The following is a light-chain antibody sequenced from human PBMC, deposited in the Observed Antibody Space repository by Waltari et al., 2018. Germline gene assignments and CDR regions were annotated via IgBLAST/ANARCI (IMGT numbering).Light chain of an antibody. CDR1: QSVSTN. V-gene: IGKV3-15*01. Sequence: ETVMTQSPRTLSVSLGEGATLSCRASQSVSTNVAWYQQKPGQAPRLLIYAASTRATGIPARFSGSGSGTEFTLTISSMQSEDFAVYYCQQYNSWPPVYTFGQGTKLEIK. CDR2: AAS. CDR3: QQYNSWPPVYT. J-gene: IGKJ2*01.